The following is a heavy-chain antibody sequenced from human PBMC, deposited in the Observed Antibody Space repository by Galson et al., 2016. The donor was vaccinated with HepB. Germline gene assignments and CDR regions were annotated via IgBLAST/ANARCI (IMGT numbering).Heavy chain of an antibody. D-gene: IGHD3-22*01. CDR2: LSGSDGDT. V-gene: IGHV3-23*01. J-gene: IGHJ5*02. Sequence: SLRLSCAASGFTFSSSGMTWVRQAPGKGLEWVSSLSGSDGDTFYADSVKGRFSISRDNSKNTLYLQMDRITAEDTAIYYCAKYGSSGFSLSHWFDPWGQGTLVTVSS. CDR3: AKYGSSGFSLSHWFDP. CDR1: GFTFSSSG.